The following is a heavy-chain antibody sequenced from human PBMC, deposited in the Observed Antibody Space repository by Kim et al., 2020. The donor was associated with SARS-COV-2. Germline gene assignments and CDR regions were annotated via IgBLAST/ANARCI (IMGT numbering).Heavy chain of an antibody. CDR3: ARQFEYSSGWYVN. J-gene: IGHJ4*02. Sequence: YSQSFQGTVTISADKSISTAYLQWSSLKASDTAMYYCARQFEYSSGWYVNWGQGTLVTVSS. D-gene: IGHD6-19*01. V-gene: IGHV5-10-1*01.